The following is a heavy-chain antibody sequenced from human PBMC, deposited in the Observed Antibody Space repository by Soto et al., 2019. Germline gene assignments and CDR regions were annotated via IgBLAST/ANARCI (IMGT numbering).Heavy chain of an antibody. Sequence: QVQLVESGGGVVQPGRSLRLSCAASGFTFSSYGMHWVLQAPGKGLEWVAVISYDGSNKYYADSVKGRFTISRDNSKNTLYLHMHSLRAEDTAVYYCAKDRERYCSGGSCYSPDYWGQGPLVTVCS. V-gene: IGHV3-30*18. J-gene: IGHJ4*02. CDR1: GFTFSSYG. CDR3: AKDRERYCSGGSCYSPDY. D-gene: IGHD2-15*01. CDR2: ISYDGSNK.